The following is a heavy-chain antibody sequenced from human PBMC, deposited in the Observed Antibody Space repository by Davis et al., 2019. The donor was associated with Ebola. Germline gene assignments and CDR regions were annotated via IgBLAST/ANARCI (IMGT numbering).Heavy chain of an antibody. J-gene: IGHJ4*02. V-gene: IGHV1-8*01. CDR1: GYTFTSYD. CDR2: MNPNSGNT. D-gene: IGHD2-8*02. Sequence: ASVKVSCKASGYTFTSYDINWVRQATGQGLEWMGWMNPNSGNTGYAQKFQGRVTITADESTSTAYMELSSLRSEDTAVYYCARDKGNWWFDYWGQGTLVTVSS. CDR3: ARDKGNWWFDY.